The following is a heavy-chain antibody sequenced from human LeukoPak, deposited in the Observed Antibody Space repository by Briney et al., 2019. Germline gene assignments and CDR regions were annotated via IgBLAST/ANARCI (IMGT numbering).Heavy chain of an antibody. J-gene: IGHJ3*02. CDR2: IYYSGST. Sequence: SETLSLTCTVSGGSISSSSYYWGWIRQPPGRGLEWIGRIYYSGSTYYNPSLKSRVTISVDTSKNQFSLKLSSVTAADTAVYYCARKRDIVVVPAARGAFDIWGQGTMVTVSS. CDR1: GGSISSSSYY. V-gene: IGHV4-39*01. CDR3: ARKRDIVVVPAARGAFDI. D-gene: IGHD2-2*01.